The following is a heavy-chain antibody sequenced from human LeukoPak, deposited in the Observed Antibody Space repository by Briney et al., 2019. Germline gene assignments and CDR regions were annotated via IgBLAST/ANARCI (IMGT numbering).Heavy chain of an antibody. CDR3: ARTGISLTMVRGGVNDAFDI. Sequence: SETLSLTCTVSGGSISSYYWSWIRQPPGKGPEGIGYIYYSGSTNYNPSLKSRVTISVDTSKNQFSLKLSSVTAADTAVYYCARTGISLTMVRGGVNDAFDIWGQGTMVTVSS. CDR1: GGSISSYY. CDR2: IYYSGST. D-gene: IGHD3-10*01. J-gene: IGHJ3*02. V-gene: IGHV4-59*01.